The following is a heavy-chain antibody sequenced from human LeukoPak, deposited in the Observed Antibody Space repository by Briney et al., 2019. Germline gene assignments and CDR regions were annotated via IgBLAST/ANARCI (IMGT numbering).Heavy chain of an antibody. Sequence: AGGSLRLSCAASGFTFSSYAMSWVRQAPGKGLEWVSAISASGGNTYYADSVKGRFTISRDNSKNTLSLQMNSLRAEDAAVYYCAKDRDYYGSGSYSYYFDYWGQGTLVTVSS. CDR2: ISASGGNT. V-gene: IGHV3-23*01. CDR3: AKDRDYYGSGSYSYYFDY. J-gene: IGHJ4*02. CDR1: GFTFSSYA. D-gene: IGHD3-10*01.